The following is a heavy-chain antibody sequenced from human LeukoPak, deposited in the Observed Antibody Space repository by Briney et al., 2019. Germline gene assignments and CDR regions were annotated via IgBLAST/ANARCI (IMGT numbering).Heavy chain of an antibody. CDR3: ARDGEDVDAFDI. CDR1: GGSISSSSYY. CDR2: IYYSGST. V-gene: IGHV4-39*07. Sequence: PSETLSLTCTVSGGSISSSSYYWGWIRQPPGKGLEWIGSIYYSGSTYYNPSLKSRVTISVDTSKNQFSLKLSSVTAADTAVYYCARDGEDVDAFDIWGQGTMVTVSS. J-gene: IGHJ3*02. D-gene: IGHD3-10*01.